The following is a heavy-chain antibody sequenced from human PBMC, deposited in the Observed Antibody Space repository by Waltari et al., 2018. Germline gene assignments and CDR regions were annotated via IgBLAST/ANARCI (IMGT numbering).Heavy chain of an antibody. CDR1: GGSISSYY. V-gene: IGHV4-59*01. CDR2: IYYSGST. CDR3: ARDGVGADYYYYGMDV. J-gene: IGHJ6*02. Sequence: QVQLQESGPGLVKPSETLSLTCTVSGGSISSYYWSWIRQPPGKGLEWIGYIYYSGSTNYNPSLKSRVTISGDTSKNQFSLKLSSVTAADTAVYYCARDGVGADYYYYGMDVWGQGTTVTVSS. D-gene: IGHD1-26*01.